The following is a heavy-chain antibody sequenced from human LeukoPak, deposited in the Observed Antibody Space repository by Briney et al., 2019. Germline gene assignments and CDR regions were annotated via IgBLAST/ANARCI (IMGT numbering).Heavy chain of an antibody. CDR3: AREYCTRITCYFDY. V-gene: IGHV4-59*01. D-gene: IGHD2-8*01. CDR1: GGSISSDY. Sequence: PSETLSLTCSVSGGSISSDYWSWIRQPPEKGLEWIGYILYSGSTSYNPSLKSRLTISVDTSKNQFSLKLSSVTAADTAVYYCAREYCTRITCYFDYWGQGTLVTVSS. J-gene: IGHJ4*02. CDR2: ILYSGST.